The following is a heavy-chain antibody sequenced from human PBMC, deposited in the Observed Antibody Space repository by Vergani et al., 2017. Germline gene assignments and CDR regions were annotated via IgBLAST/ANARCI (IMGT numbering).Heavy chain of an antibody. V-gene: IGHV4-39*01. J-gene: IGHJ5*02. Sequence: QVQLQESGPGLVKPSQTLSLTCTVSGGSISSGSYYWGWIRQPPGKGLEWIGSIYYSGSTYYNPSLKSRVTISVDTSKNQFSLKLSSVTAADTAVYYCARVLRFLEWSDNWFDPWGQGTLVTVSS. CDR1: GGSISSGSYY. CDR3: ARVLRFLEWSDNWFDP. CDR2: IYYSGST. D-gene: IGHD3-3*01.